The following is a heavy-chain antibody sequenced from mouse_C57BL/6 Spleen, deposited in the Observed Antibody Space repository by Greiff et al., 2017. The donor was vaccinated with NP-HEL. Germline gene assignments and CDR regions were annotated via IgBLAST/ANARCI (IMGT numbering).Heavy chain of an antibody. CDR1: GYTFTDYN. V-gene: IGHV1-22*01. J-gene: IGHJ1*03. Sequence: EVQLQQSGPELVKPGASVKMSCKASGYTFTDYNMHWVKQSHGKSLEWIGYINPNNGGTSYNQKFKGKATLTVNKSSSTAYMELRSLTSEDSAVYYCARENDYGSSHWYFDVWGTGTTVTVSS. CDR3: ARENDYGSSHWYFDV. CDR2: INPNNGGT. D-gene: IGHD1-1*01.